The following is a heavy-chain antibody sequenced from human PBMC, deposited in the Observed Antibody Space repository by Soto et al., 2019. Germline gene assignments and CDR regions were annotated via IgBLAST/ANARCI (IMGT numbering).Heavy chain of an antibody. Sequence: EVQLLESGGGLVQPGGSLRLSCVASGFTFKNYDMRLVPQAPGKGLEWVLGISGSGAITYYADSVRGRFTISRDNSKNTRYLQLNSLGAEDTAIYYCAKDRQFRSYYESAGHYNNWGQGTLVTVSS. D-gene: IGHD3-9*01. CDR1: GFTFKNYD. CDR2: ISGSGAIT. V-gene: IGHV3-23*01. J-gene: IGHJ4*02. CDR3: AKDRQFRSYYESAGHYNN.